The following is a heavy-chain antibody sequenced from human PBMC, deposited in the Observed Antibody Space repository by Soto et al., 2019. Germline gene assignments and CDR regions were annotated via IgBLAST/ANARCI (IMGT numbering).Heavy chain of an antibody. CDR2: INAGNGNT. CDR3: ARGRYYYDSSGYWPVTTWGFDP. D-gene: IGHD3-22*01. J-gene: IGHJ5*02. CDR1: GYTFTSYA. Sequence: ASVKVSCKASGYTFTSYAMHWVRQAPGQRLEWMGWINAGNGNTKYSQKFQGRVTITRDTSASTAYMELSSLRSEDTAVYYCARGRYYYDSSGYWPVTTWGFDPWGQGTLVTVSS. V-gene: IGHV1-3*01.